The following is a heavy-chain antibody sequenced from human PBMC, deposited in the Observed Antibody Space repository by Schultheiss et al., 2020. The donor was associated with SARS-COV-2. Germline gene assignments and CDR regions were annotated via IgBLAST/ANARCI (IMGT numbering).Heavy chain of an antibody. Sequence: VKVSCKASEGTFSSYAISWVRQAPGQGLEWMGGIIPIFGTANYAQKFQGRVTITADESTSTAYMELSSLRSEDTAVYYCARAGEVQVVAATDNWFDPWGQGTLVTVSS. D-gene: IGHD2-15*01. CDR3: ARAGEVQVVAATDNWFDP. J-gene: IGHJ5*02. CDR2: IIPIFGTA. V-gene: IGHV1-69*13. CDR1: EGTFSSYA.